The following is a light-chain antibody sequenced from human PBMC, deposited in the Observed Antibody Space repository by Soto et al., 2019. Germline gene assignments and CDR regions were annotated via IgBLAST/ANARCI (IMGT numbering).Light chain of an antibody. CDR1: QSVSNNY. V-gene: IGKV3D-20*02. CDR2: GAS. CDR3: QQRHNWPIT. J-gene: IGKJ5*01. Sequence: EVVLTQSPGALSLSPGERATLSCRASQSVSNNYLAWYQQKPGQAPRLLIYGASSRATGIPDRFSGSGSGTDFTLTISRLEPEDFGVYYCQQRHNWPITFGQGTRLEIK.